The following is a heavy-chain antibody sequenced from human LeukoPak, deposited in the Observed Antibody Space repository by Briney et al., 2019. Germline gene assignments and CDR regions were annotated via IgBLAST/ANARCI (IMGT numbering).Heavy chain of an antibody. J-gene: IGHJ4*02. V-gene: IGHV4-39*01. CDR1: GGSISSSSYY. Sequence: PSETLSLTCTVSGGSISSSSYYWGWIRQPPGKGLEWIGSIYYSGSTYYNPSLKSRVTISVDTSKNQFSLKLSSVTAADTAVYYCARHDDSGFQEFDYWGQGTLVTVSS. D-gene: IGHD6-19*01. CDR2: IYYSGST. CDR3: ARHDDSGFQEFDY.